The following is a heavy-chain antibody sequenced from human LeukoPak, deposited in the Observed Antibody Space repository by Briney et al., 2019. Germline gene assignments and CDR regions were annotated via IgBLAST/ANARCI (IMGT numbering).Heavy chain of an antibody. V-gene: IGHV3-23*01. CDR1: GFTFNNYA. CDR2: ISGGGGST. D-gene: IGHD2-21*02. J-gene: IGHJ4*02. CDR3: AKGPGTVTATVGFFDF. Sequence: GGSLRLSCAASGFTFNNYAMTWVRQAPGKGLECVSGISGGGGSTYHADSVKGRFTISRDNSKNTLFLQMSSLRGEDTAEYYCAKGPGTVTATVGFFDFWGQGTLVTVSS.